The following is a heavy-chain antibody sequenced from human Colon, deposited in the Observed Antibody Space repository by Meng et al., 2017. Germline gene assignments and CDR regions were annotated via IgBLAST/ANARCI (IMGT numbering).Heavy chain of an antibody. CDR3: VREFGDLSIAVAGSGWFDP. D-gene: IGHD6-19*01. CDR2: IYHSGST. J-gene: IGHJ5*02. CDR1: GYSISSGYY. Sequence: SETLSLTCAVSGYSISSGYYWGWIRQPPGKGLEWIGSIYHSGSTYYNPSLKSRVTISVDTSKNQFSLKLRSVTAADTAVYFCVREFGDLSIAVAGSGWFDPWGQGTLVTVSS. V-gene: IGHV4-38-2*02.